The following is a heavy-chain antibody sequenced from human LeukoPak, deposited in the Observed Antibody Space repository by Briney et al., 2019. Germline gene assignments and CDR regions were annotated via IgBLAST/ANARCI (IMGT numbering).Heavy chain of an antibody. J-gene: IGHJ4*02. CDR2: ISGSGGST. V-gene: IGHV3-23*01. CDR3: ARARQGLRLGESDY. CDR1: GFTFSSYA. D-gene: IGHD3-16*01. Sequence: GASLRLSCAASGFTFSSYAMSWVCQAPGKGLEWVSAISGSGGSTYYADSVKGRFTISRDNSKNTLYLQMNSLRAEDTAVYYCARARQGLRLGESDYWGQGTLVTVSS.